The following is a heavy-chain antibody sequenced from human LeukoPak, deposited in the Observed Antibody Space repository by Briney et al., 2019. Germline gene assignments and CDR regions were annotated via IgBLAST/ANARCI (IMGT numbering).Heavy chain of an antibody. V-gene: IGHV4-38-2*01. D-gene: IGHD6-13*01. CDR1: GYSISSGYY. CDR2: IYHSGST. Sequence: SETLSLTCVVPGYSISSGYYWGWIRQPPGKGLEWIGNIYHSGSTYYNPSLKSRVTMSVDTSKNQFSLKLYSVTAADTAIYYCAREAQQQVVHGTFDTWGQGTMVTVAS. J-gene: IGHJ3*02. CDR3: AREAQQQVVHGTFDT.